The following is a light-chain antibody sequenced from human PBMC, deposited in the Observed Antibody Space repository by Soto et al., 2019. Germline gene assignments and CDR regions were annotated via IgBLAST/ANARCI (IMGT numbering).Light chain of an antibody. J-gene: IGKJ2*01. CDR1: QSVSSY. Sequence: EIVLTQSPAPLSISPGERATLSCRASQSVSSYLAWYQQKPGQAPRLLIYDASNRATGIPARFSGSGSGTDFTLTISRLEPEDFAVYYCQQSSNWPTFGQGIKV. CDR3: QQSSNWPT. V-gene: IGKV3-11*01. CDR2: DAS.